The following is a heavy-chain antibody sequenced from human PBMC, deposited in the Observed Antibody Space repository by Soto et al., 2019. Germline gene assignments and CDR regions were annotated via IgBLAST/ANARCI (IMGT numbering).Heavy chain of an antibody. CDR1: GGSISSSSYY. Sequence: SETLSLTCTVSGGSISSSSYYWGWIRQPPGKGLEWIGSIYYSGSTYYNPSLKSRVTISVDSSKNQFSLKLSSVTAADTAVYYCARVKYDDIGYYLDHWGQGTLVTVSS. CDR3: ARVKYDDIGYYLDH. D-gene: IGHD3-22*01. V-gene: IGHV4-39*01. CDR2: IYYSGST. J-gene: IGHJ4*02.